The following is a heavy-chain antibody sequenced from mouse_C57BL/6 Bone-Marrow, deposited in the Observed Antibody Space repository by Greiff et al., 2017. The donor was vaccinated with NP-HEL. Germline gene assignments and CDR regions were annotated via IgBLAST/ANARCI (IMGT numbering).Heavy chain of an antibody. CDR3: AREGLGRFDY. CDR2: ISDGGSYT. J-gene: IGHJ2*01. Sequence: EVKLMESGGGLVKPGGSLKLSCAASGFTFSSYAMSWVRQTPEKRLEWVATISDGGSYTYYPDNVKGRFTISRDNAKNNLYLQMSHLKSEDTAMYYCAREGLGRFDYWGQGTTLTVSS. CDR1: GFTFSSYA. D-gene: IGHD4-1*01. V-gene: IGHV5-4*01.